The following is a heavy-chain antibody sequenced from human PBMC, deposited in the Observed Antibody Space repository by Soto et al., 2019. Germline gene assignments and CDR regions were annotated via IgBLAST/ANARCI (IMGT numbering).Heavy chain of an antibody. CDR1: GFTFSSYG. CDR3: AKEFTITMIVVVIPTPFDY. D-gene: IGHD3-22*01. Sequence: GGSLRLSWAASGFTFSSYGMHWVRQAPGKGLEWVAVISYDGSNKYYADSVKGRFTISRDNSKNTLYLQMNSLRAEDTAVYYCAKEFTITMIVVVIPTPFDYWGQGTLVTVSS. V-gene: IGHV3-30*18. J-gene: IGHJ4*02. CDR2: ISYDGSNK.